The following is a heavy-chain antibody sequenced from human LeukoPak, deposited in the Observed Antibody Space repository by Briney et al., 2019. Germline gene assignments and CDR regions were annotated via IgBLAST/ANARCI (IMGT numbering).Heavy chain of an antibody. Sequence: SETLSLTCTVSGGSISSGDYYWSWIRQPPGKGLEWIGYIYYSGSTYYNPSLKSRVTISVDTSKNQFSLKLSSVTAADTAVYYCARVKGGYDLNWFDPWGQGTQVTVSS. CDR2: IYYSGST. J-gene: IGHJ5*02. CDR3: ARVKGGYDLNWFDP. V-gene: IGHV4-30-4*01. CDR1: GGSISSGDYY. D-gene: IGHD5-12*01.